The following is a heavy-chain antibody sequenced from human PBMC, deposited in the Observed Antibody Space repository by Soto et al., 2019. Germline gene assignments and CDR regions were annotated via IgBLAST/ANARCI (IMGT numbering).Heavy chain of an antibody. J-gene: IGHJ4*02. CDR1: GGTFSSYA. CDR2: IIPIFGTA. V-gene: IGHV1-69*13. D-gene: IGHD3-16*01. Sequence: SVKVSFKASGGTFSSYAISWVRQAPGQGLEWMGGIIPIFGTANYAQKFQGRVTITADESTSTAYMELSSLRSEDTAVYYCAGHGGGLGELYRWGQGTLVTVSS. CDR3: AGHGGGLGELYR.